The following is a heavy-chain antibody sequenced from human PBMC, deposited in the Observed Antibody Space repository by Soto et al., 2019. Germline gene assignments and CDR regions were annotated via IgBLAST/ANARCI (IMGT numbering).Heavy chain of an antibody. Sequence: QVQLVQSGAEVKKPGASVKVSCKASGYTFTSYDINWVRQATGQGLEWMGWMNPNSGNTGYAQKLQGRCTMTRNTCTSTAYMDLSSLKSEDTSVYYCAKTLYGDNVDYWGQGTLGTVSS. D-gene: IGHD4-17*01. CDR1: GYTFTSYD. CDR3: AKTLYGDNVDY. CDR2: MNPNSGNT. V-gene: IGHV1-8*01. J-gene: IGHJ4*02.